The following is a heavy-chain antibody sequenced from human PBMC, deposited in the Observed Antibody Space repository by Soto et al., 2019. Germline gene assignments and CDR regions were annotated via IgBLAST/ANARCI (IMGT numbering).Heavy chain of an antibody. CDR3: ARIATFGSLNWFDP. D-gene: IGHD3-16*01. Sequence: AAVKVSCKASGYSFTNNDVSWVRRATGQGLEWMGWMNPGSGDTGYAQKFQGRVTMTRDISTATAYMELSSLRSDDTATYYCARIATFGSLNWFDPWGQGTLVTVSS. CDR2: MNPGSGDT. V-gene: IGHV1-8*01. J-gene: IGHJ5*02. CDR1: GYSFTNND.